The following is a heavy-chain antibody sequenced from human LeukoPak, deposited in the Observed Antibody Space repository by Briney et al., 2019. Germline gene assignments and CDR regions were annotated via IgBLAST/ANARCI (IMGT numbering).Heavy chain of an antibody. Sequence: GESLKISCKGSGYSFTSYWIVWVRQMPGKGLEWMGIIYPGDSDTRYSPSLQGQVTISADRSISTAYLQWSSLKASDTAMYYCASSTVDNAFDIWGQGTMVTVSS. V-gene: IGHV5-51*01. J-gene: IGHJ3*02. CDR2: IYPGDSDT. D-gene: IGHD5-12*01. CDR3: ASSTVDNAFDI. CDR1: GYSFTSYW.